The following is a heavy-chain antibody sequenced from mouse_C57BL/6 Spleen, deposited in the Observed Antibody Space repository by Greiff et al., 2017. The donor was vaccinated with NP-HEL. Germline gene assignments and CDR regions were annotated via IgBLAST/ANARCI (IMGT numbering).Heavy chain of an antibody. CDR2: IYPGDGDT. D-gene: IGHD1-1*01. V-gene: IGHV1-82*01. J-gene: IGHJ2*01. Sequence: VQLQQSGPELVKPGASVKISCKASGYAFSSSWMNWVKQRPGKGLEWIGRIYPGDGDTNYNGKFKGKATLTADKSSSTAYMQLSSLTSEDSAVYFCAISRTTVACFDYWGQGNTLTVSS. CDR1: GYAFSSSW. CDR3: AISRTTVACFDY.